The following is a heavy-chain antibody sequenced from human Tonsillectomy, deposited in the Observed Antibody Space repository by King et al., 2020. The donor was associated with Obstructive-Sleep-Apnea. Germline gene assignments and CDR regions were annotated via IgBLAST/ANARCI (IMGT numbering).Heavy chain of an antibody. CDR3: ARDQGDWSYGFDY. D-gene: IGHD3-10*01. Sequence: VQLVESGGGVVQLGRSLRLSCAASGFTFSSYGMHWVRQARVKGREGVAVIPYDGSNKYYAASVKGGFTISRDNSKNTLYLQMNGLSDEDTAVYYCARDQGDWSYGFDYWGQGTLVTVSS. CDR1: GFTFSSYG. J-gene: IGHJ4*02. CDR2: IPYDGSNK. V-gene: IGHV3-30*03.